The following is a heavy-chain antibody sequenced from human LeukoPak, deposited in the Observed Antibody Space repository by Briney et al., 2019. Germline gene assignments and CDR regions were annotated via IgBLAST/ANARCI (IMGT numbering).Heavy chain of an antibody. CDR1: GYTFSNYG. CDR2: INPNSGGT. J-gene: IGHJ4*02. D-gene: IGHD6-13*01. Sequence: ASVKVSCKTSGYTFSNYGLSWVRQAPGQGLEWMGWINPNSGGTNYAQKFQGRVTMTRDTSISTAYMELSRLRSDDTAVYYCASSLYSSSGPNDYWGQGTLVTVSS. V-gene: IGHV1-2*02. CDR3: ASSLYSSSGPNDY.